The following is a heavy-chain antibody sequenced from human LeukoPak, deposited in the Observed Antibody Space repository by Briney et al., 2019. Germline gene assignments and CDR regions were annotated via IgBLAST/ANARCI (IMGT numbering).Heavy chain of an antibody. CDR2: ISGTGAST. Sequence: GGSLRLSCAASGYTFRSDAMSWVRQVTWKGLEWVSAISGTGASTYYADSVKRRFTISRDNSKNTLYLQMNSLRAEDTAVYYCAKDRWGKGTTVTVSS. CDR1: GYTFRSDA. CDR3: AKDR. J-gene: IGHJ6*04. V-gene: IGHV3-23*01.